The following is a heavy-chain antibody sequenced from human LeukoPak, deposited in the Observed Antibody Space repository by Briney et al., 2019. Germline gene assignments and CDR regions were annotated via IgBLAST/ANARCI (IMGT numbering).Heavy chain of an antibody. J-gene: IGHJ3*02. Sequence: SETLSLTCTVSGGSISSCYWSWLRQPPGKGLEWIGYIYYSGCTNYNPSLKSRVTISVDTSKNQFSLKLSSVTAADTAVYYCARARGQQLAADAFDIWGQGTMVTVSS. CDR1: GGSISSCY. V-gene: IGHV4-59*01. CDR2: IYYSGCT. D-gene: IGHD6-13*01. CDR3: ARARGQQLAADAFDI.